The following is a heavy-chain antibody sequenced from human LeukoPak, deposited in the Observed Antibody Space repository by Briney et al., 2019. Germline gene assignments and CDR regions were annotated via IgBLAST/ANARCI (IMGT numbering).Heavy chain of an antibody. D-gene: IGHD5-18*01. V-gene: IGHV4-38-2*02. Sequence: SETLSLTCTVSGYSISSGYYWVWIRQPPGKGLEWIGSIYHSGSTYYNPSLKSRVTISVDTSKNQFSLKLSSVTAADTAVYYCARFYVDTAPYFDYWGQGTLVTVSS. CDR3: ARFYVDTAPYFDY. CDR1: GYSISSGYY. J-gene: IGHJ4*02. CDR2: IYHSGST.